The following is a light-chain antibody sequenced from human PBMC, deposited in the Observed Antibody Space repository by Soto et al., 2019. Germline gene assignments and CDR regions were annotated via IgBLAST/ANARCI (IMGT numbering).Light chain of an antibody. Sequence: EIVLTQSPATLSLSPGDRATLSCRASQSVSSYLAWYQQKPGQAPRLLIYDASNRATGISARFSGSGSGTDFTLTISSLEPEDFAVYYCQQRSNWPRTFGQGTKLEIK. V-gene: IGKV3-11*01. CDR3: QQRSNWPRT. CDR1: QSVSSY. J-gene: IGKJ2*01. CDR2: DAS.